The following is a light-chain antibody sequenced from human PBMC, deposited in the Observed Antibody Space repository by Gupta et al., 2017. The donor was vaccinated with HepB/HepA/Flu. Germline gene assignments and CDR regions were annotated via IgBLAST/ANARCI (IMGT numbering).Light chain of an antibody. Sequence: DIQLTQSPSFLSASVGDRVTITCRASQGISSYLAWYQQKPGKAPKLLIYAASTLQSGVPSRFSGSGSGTEFTLTISSRQPEDFATYYCQQRNSSPVTFGHGTKVDIK. CDR3: QQRNSSPVT. CDR2: AAS. CDR1: QGISSY. J-gene: IGKJ3*01. V-gene: IGKV1-9*01.